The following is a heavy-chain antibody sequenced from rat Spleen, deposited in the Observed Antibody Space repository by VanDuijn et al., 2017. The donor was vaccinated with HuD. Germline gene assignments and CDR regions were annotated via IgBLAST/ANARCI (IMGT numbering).Heavy chain of an antibody. V-gene: IGHV3-3*01. Sequence: EVQLQESGPGLVKPSQSLSLTCSVTGYSITSNYWGWIRKFPGNKLEWLGYINNAGSTNYNPSLKSRIFITKDTSKNQFFLQVNSVTTEYTATYYCARSDGVHYYLPFADWGQGTLVTVSS. D-gene: IGHD1-12*02. CDR3: ARSDGVHYYLPFAD. J-gene: IGHJ3*01. CDR1: GYSITSNY. CDR2: INNAGST.